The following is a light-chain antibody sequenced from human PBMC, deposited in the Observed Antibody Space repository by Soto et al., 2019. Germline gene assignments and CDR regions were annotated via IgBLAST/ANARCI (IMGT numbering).Light chain of an antibody. CDR1: KLGDKY. Sequence: SYELTQPPSVSVSPGQTASITCSGDKLGDKYACWYQQKSGQSPVLVIYEDTKRPSGIPERFSGSNSGNTATLTISGTQAMDEADYYCQAWDGSTAPYVFGTGTKVTVL. CDR2: EDT. CDR3: QAWDGSTAPYV. V-gene: IGLV3-1*01. J-gene: IGLJ1*01.